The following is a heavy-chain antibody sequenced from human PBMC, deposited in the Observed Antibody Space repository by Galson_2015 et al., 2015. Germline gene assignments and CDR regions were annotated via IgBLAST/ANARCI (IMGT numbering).Heavy chain of an antibody. J-gene: IGHJ3*02. CDR2: ISGGGGST. D-gene: IGHD2-2*01. Sequence: SLRLSCAASGFTFSSFAMSWVRQAPGKGLEWVSAISGGGGSTYYADSVKGRFTIPRDNSKNTLYLQMNSLRAEDTAVYYCAKKSCSSTSCYAGGAFDIWGQGTMVTVSS. CDR3: AKKSCSSTSCYAGGAFDI. CDR1: GFTFSSFA. V-gene: IGHV3-23*01.